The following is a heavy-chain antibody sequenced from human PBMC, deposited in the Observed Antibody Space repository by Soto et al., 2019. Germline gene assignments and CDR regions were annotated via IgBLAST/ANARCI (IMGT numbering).Heavy chain of an antibody. V-gene: IGHV4-4*02. Sequence: SETLSLTCDVSSVSITSSNWWTWVRQPPGKGLEWLGKISHSGTVNYNATLRSRVTISVDKPKNQLSLKLMSVTAADTAVYYCARDYDGVDYWGPGILVT. CDR3: ARDYDGVDY. J-gene: IGHJ4*02. CDR1: SVSITSSNW. CDR2: ISHSGTV. D-gene: IGHD3-16*01.